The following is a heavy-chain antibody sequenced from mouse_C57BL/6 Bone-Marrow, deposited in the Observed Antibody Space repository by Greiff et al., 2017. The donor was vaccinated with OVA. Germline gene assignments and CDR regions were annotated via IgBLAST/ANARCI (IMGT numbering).Heavy chain of an antibody. CDR2: ISGGGGNT. V-gene: IGHV5-9*01. D-gene: IGHD1-1*01. Sequence: EVKLVESGGGLVKPGGSLKLSCAASGFTFSSYTMSWVRQTPEKRLEWVATISGGGGNTYYPDSVKGRFTISRDNAKNTLYLQMSSLRSEDTALYYCARRTTVVANYAMDYWGQGTSVTVSS. CDR3: ARRTTVVANYAMDY. CDR1: GFTFSSYT. J-gene: IGHJ4*01.